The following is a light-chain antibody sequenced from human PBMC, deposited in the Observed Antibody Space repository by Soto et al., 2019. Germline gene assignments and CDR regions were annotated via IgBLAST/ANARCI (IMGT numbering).Light chain of an antibody. CDR2: DVS. CDR3: QQSHTFPYT. CDR1: QDISDY. Sequence: DIQMTQSPSSLSASVGDRVTITCQASQDISDYLNWYQQKPGKAPKLLIFDVSNLETGVPSRFSGSGSGTHFTFTISAMQPEDVSTYYCQQSHTFPYTFGQGTKLEIK. J-gene: IGKJ2*01. V-gene: IGKV1-33*01.